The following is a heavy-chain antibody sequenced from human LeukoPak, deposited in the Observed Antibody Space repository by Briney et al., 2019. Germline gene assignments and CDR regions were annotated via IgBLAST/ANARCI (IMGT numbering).Heavy chain of an antibody. CDR1: GGSISSGSYY. D-gene: IGHD5-12*01. J-gene: IGHJ4*02. CDR3: ARDGYSGNDGL. Sequence: PSETLSLTCTVSGGSISSGSYYWSWIRQPAGKGLEWIGRIYTSGSTNYNPSLKSRVTISVDTSKNQFSLKLSSVTAADTAVYYCARDGYSGNDGLWGQGSLVTVSS. V-gene: IGHV4-61*02. CDR2: IYTSGST.